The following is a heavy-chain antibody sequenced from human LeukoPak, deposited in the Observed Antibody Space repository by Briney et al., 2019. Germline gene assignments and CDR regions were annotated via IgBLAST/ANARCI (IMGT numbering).Heavy chain of an antibody. J-gene: IGHJ4*02. CDR3: ARGRNYGDYEGFYFDY. V-gene: IGHV3-64*01. D-gene: IGHD4-17*01. CDR2: ITNDGGST. CDR1: GFTFSRYA. Sequence: PRGSPRLSCAASGFTFSRYAMNWVRQAPGKGLEYVSAITNDGGSTYYAKSVKGRFTISRDNSKNTLYLEMGSLRPEDMAVYYCARGRNYGDYEGFYFDYWGQGALVTVSS.